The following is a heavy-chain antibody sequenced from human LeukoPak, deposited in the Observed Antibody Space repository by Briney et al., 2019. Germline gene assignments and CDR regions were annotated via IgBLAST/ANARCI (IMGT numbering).Heavy chain of an antibody. CDR2: VSHTGRT. Sequence: SATLSLTCVVSGGSIYSPNWWTWVRQPPGKGLEWIGEVSHTGRTNYHPSLQSRVTISLDESKNHFSLRVTSMTAADTAVYYCARDRGVRGIMDYWGQGILVTVSS. CDR1: GGSIYSPNW. D-gene: IGHD3-10*01. V-gene: IGHV4/OR15-8*01. CDR3: ARDRGVRGIMDY. J-gene: IGHJ4*02.